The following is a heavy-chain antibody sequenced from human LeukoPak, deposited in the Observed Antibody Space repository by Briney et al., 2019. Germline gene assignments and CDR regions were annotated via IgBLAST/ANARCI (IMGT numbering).Heavy chain of an antibody. Sequence: SETLSLTCTVSGGSISSYYWSWIRQPAGKGLQWIGRMYTSGSTNYNPSLKSRVTMSVDTSRNSFSLELSSVTAADTAVYYCARVGYCGGDCYPFDYWGQGTLTTISS. D-gene: IGHD2-21*02. J-gene: IGHJ4*02. CDR3: ARVGYCGGDCYPFDY. V-gene: IGHV4-4*07. CDR1: GGSISSYY. CDR2: MYTSGST.